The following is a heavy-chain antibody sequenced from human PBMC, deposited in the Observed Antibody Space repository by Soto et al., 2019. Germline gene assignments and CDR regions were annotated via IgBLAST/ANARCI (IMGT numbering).Heavy chain of an antibody. J-gene: IGHJ6*02. CDR3: ARGFTAAGTLYYYGMDV. Sequence: QVQLVQSGAEVKKPGSSVKVSCKASGGTFSSYAISWVRQAPGQGLEWMGGIIPIFGTANYAQKFQGRVTITEDKSTSTAYMELSSLRSEDTAVYYCARGFTAAGTLYYYGMDVWGQGTTVTVSS. V-gene: IGHV1-69*06. D-gene: IGHD6-13*01. CDR2: IIPIFGTA. CDR1: GGTFSSYA.